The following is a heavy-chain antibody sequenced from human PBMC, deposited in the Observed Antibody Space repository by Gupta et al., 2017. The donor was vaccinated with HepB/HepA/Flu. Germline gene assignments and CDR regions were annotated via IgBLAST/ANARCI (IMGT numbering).Heavy chain of an antibody. CDR2: ISGDGATT. Sequence: EVQLLESGGGLVQPGGSLRLSCAASGFTFVTYAMSWVRQAPGKGLEWVSGISGDGATTFYADSVKGHFTISRDNSKNTLYLQMKSLRVEDTAVYYCAKDLGFGSYHDHWGQGNLVTVSS. D-gene: IGHD1-26*01. V-gene: IGHV3-23*01. CDR1: GFTFVTYA. J-gene: IGHJ4*02. CDR3: AKDLGFGSYHDH.